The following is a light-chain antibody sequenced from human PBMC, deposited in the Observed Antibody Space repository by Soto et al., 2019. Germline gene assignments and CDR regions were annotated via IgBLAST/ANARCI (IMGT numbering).Light chain of an antibody. V-gene: IGLV2-14*01. CDR3: HSHTTRNSLV. CDR1: SGDVFAYNY. Sequence: QSALTQPASVSGSPGQSITISCTGTSGDVFAYNYVSWYQQYPGKAPKLMIYEVNNRPSGVSDRFSGSKSGDTASLTISGLQAEDEADYYCHSHTTRNSLVFGTGTKLTVL. CDR2: EVN. J-gene: IGLJ1*01.